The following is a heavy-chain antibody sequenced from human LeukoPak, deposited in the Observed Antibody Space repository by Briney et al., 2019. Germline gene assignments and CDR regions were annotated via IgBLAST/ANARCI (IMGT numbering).Heavy chain of an antibody. V-gene: IGHV1-8*01. J-gene: IGHJ6*02. CDR1: GYSFITHD. CDR2: VNPNSGNT. D-gene: IGHD3-10*01. Sequence: ASVKVSCRASGYSFITHDINWVRQATGQGLEYMGWVNPNSGNTGYAQSFQGRVTMTRDTSTTTAYMELSNLRSDDTAVYYCARGGTMVRGVNALGNYGMDVWGQGTTVTVSS. CDR3: ARGGTMVRGVNALGNYGMDV.